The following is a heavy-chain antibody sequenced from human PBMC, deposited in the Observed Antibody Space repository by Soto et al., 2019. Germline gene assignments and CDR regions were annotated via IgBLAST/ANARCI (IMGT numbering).Heavy chain of an antibody. Sequence: QVHLAQSGSEVKKPGSSVKVSCQTSRGTFNTSPISWVRQAPGQGLEWLGDILPVFGMVNYAQQFQDRLNLTADESTSSVYIEVSRLTAQDTAVYFCATPHPRGRHYDYRSPPTASLYRSGLGVWGQGSTVIVSS. V-gene: IGHV1-69*01. CDR3: ATPHPRGRHYDYRSPPTASLYRSGLGV. J-gene: IGHJ6*02. CDR1: RGTFNTSP. CDR2: ILPVFGMV. D-gene: IGHD3-3*01.